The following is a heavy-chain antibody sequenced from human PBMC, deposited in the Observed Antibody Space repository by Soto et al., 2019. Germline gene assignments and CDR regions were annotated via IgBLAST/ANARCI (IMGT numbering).Heavy chain of an antibody. Sequence: QVQLQESGPGLVKPSETLSLTCTVSGGSISSYYWSWIRQPPGKGLEWIGYIYYSGSTNYNPSLTSRVTISVDTSKNQFSLKLSSVTAADTAVYSCARFNWYFDLWGRGTLVTVSS. J-gene: IGHJ2*01. V-gene: IGHV4-59*08. CDR3: ARFNWYFDL. CDR1: GGSISSYY. CDR2: IYYSGST.